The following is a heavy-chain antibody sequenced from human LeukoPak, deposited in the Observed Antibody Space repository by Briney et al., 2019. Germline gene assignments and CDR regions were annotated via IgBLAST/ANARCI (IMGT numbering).Heavy chain of an antibody. D-gene: IGHD3-10*01. J-gene: IGHJ4*02. V-gene: IGHV3-48*03. CDR1: GFTFSSYE. Sequence: QPGGSLRLSCAASGFTFSSYEMNWVRQAPGKGLEWVSYICSSGTTIYYADSVKGRFTISRDNAKNSLYLQMNSLRAEDTAVYYCARPDGDYYYGSGSYFHYWGQGTLVTVSS. CDR3: ARPDGDYYYGSGSYFHY. CDR2: ICSSGTTI.